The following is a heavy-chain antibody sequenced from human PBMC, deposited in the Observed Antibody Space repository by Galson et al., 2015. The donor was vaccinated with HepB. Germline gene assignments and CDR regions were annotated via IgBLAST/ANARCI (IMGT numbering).Heavy chain of an antibody. CDR2: ISGTGAYI. J-gene: IGHJ4*01. CDR3: ARGNTAVDY. D-gene: IGHD2-2*02. CDR1: GFTFSDYF. V-gene: IGHV3-11*05. Sequence: SLRLSCAASGFTFSDYFMTWIRQAPGKGLEWVSYISGTGAYIEYADSVKGRFTISRDDTEKSLYLHMRSLRAEDTAVYFCARGNTAVDYWGQGILVTVSS.